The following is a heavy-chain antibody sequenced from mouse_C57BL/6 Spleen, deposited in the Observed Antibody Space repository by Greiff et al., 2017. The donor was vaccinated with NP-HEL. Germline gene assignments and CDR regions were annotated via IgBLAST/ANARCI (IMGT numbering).Heavy chain of an antibody. V-gene: IGHV1-55*01. J-gene: IGHJ4*01. D-gene: IGHD3-2*02. Sequence: QVQLKQPGAELVKPGASVKMSCKASGYTFTSYWITWVKQRPGQGLEWIGDIYPGSGSTNYNEKFKSKATLTVDTSSSTAYMQLSSLTSEGSAVYYCARRLRVRAMDYWGQGTSVTVSS. CDR1: GYTFTSYW. CDR2: IYPGSGST. CDR3: ARRLRVRAMDY.